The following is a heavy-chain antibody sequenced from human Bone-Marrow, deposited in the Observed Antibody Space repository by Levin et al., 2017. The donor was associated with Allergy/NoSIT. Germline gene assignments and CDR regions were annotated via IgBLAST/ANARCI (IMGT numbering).Heavy chain of an antibody. J-gene: IGHJ5*02. CDR3: AKAHYDFWSGYFP. CDR1: GFTFSSYA. V-gene: IGHV3-23*01. CDR2: ISGSGGST. Sequence: GESLKISCAASGFTFSSYAMSWVRQAPGKGLEWVSAISGSGGSTYYADSVKGRFTISRDNSKNTLYLQMNSLRAEDTAVYYCAKAHYDFWSGYFPWGQGTLVTVSS. D-gene: IGHD3-3*01.